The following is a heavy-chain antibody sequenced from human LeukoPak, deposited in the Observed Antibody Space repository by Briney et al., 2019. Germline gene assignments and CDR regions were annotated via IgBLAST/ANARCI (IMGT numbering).Heavy chain of an antibody. D-gene: IGHD3-22*01. J-gene: IGHJ4*02. CDR3: ARGRYSSGSQYYFDY. Sequence: PGGSLRLSCAASGFTFSSYSMNWVRQAPGKGLEWVSSINILSNYIYYADSVKGRFTISRDNAKNSLYLQMNSLRAEDTAVYYCARGRYSSGSQYYFDYWGQGILVTVSS. CDR2: INILSNYI. CDR1: GFTFSSYS. V-gene: IGHV3-21*04.